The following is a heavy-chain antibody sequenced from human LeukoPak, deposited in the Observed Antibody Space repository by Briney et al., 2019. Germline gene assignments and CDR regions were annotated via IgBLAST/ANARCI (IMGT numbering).Heavy chain of an antibody. CDR2: IIPIFGTA. D-gene: IGHD1-1*01. CDR3: ARAVDWNDGRDWFDP. J-gene: IGHJ5*02. CDR1: GGTFSSYA. V-gene: IGHV1-69*05. Sequence: ASVKVSCKASGGTFSSYAISWVRQAPGQGLEWMGGIIPIFGTANYAQKFQGRVTITTDESTSTAYMELSSLRSEDTAVYYCARAVDWNDGRDWFDPWGQGTLVTVSS.